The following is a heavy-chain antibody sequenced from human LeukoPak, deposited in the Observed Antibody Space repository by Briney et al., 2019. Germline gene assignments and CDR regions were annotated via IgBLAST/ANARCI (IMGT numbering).Heavy chain of an antibody. J-gene: IGHJ5*02. D-gene: IGHD6-13*01. CDR1: GGSISSSNW. V-gene: IGHV4-4*02. CDR3: ARVVAAARGWFDP. Sequence: PSETLSLTCAVSGGSISSSNWWSWVRQPPGKGLEWIGEIYHSGSTNYNPSLKSRVTISVDKSKNQFSLKLSSVTAADTAVYYCARVVAAARGWFDPWGQGTLVTVSS. CDR2: IYHSGST.